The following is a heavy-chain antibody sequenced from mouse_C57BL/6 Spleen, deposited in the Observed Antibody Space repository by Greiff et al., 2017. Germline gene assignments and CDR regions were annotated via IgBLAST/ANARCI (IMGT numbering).Heavy chain of an antibody. CDR3: ARIERGADQATFFAWFAY. Sequence: QVTLKVSGPGILQPSQTLSLTCSFSGFSLSTFGMGVGWIRQPSGKGLEWLAHIWWDDDKYYNPALKSRLTISKDTSKNQVFLKIANVDTADTATYYCARIERGADQATFFAWFAYWGQGTLVTVSA. D-gene: IGHD3-2*02. CDR1: GFSLSTFGMG. CDR2: IWWDDDK. V-gene: IGHV8-8*01. J-gene: IGHJ3*01.